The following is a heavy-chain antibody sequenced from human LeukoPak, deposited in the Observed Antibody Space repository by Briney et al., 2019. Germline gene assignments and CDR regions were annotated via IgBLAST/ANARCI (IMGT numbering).Heavy chain of an antibody. Sequence: GGSLRLSCAASGFTFSSYAMNWVRQAPGKGLEWVSAISGSGGDTYNTDSVRGRFTISRDNSKNTLYLQMNSLKAEDTAVYYCANASKWELLRGYFDDWGQGTLVTVSS. D-gene: IGHD1-26*01. CDR1: GFTFSSYA. V-gene: IGHV3-23*01. CDR3: ANASKWELLRGYFDD. J-gene: IGHJ4*02. CDR2: ISGSGGDT.